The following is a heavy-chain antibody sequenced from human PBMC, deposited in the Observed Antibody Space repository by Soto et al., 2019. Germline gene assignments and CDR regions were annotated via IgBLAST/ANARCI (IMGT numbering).Heavy chain of an antibody. D-gene: IGHD2-2*01. CDR3: AKDSHWAILSPTHDY. V-gene: IGHV3-30-3*01. Sequence: GGSLRLSCAASGFTFSSYAMHWVRQAPGKELEWVAVISYGGSNKYYADSVKGRFTISRDNSKNMLYLQMNSLRAEDTAIYYCAKDSHWAILSPTHDYWGPGTLVTLSS. J-gene: IGHJ4*01. CDR2: ISYGGSNK. CDR1: GFTFSSYA.